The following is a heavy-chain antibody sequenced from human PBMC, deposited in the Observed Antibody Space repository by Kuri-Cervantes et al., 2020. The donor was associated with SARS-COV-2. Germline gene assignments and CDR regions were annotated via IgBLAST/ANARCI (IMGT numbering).Heavy chain of an antibody. CDR3: AKDLTIAVAGFNWYFDP. J-gene: IGHJ2*01. Sequence: GGSLRLSCAASGFTFSSYAMSWVRQAPGKGLEWVSAISGSGGSTYYADSVKGRFTIPRDNSKNTLYLQMNSLRAEDTAVYYCAKDLTIAVAGFNWYFDPWGRGTLVTVSS. D-gene: IGHD6-19*01. V-gene: IGHV3-23*01. CDR2: ISGSGGST. CDR1: GFTFSSYA.